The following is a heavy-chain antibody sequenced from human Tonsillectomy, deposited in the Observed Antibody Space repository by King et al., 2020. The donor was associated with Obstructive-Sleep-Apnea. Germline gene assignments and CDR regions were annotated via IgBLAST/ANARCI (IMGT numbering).Heavy chain of an antibody. V-gene: IGHV4-39*07. CDR2: IYYSGTT. Sequence: LQLQESGPGLVKPSETLSLTCTVSGGSISSSSYYWGWIRQPPGKGLEWIGSIYYSGTTYYNPSLKSRVTISVDTSKNQFSLKLSSVTAAATAVYYCARVSSSWPPKFAPWGQGTLVTVSS. D-gene: IGHD6-13*01. CDR3: ARVSSSWPPKFAP. CDR1: GGSISSSSYY. J-gene: IGHJ5*02.